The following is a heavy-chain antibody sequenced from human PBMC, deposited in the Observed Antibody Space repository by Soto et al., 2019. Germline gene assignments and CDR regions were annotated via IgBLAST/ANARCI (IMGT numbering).Heavy chain of an antibody. CDR1: GLTFSNYG. CDR3: AEDSYYHDSTGYYIFDY. D-gene: IGHD3-22*01. Sequence: GGSLRLSCAASGLTFSNYGMHWVRQAPGKGLEWVAHISYDGSNEHYVDYVKGRYTISRDNSKNTLYLQMTSLRAEDTDVYYCAEDSYYHDSTGYYIFDYWGQGTLVTVSS. CDR2: ISYDGSNE. J-gene: IGHJ4*02. V-gene: IGHV3-30*18.